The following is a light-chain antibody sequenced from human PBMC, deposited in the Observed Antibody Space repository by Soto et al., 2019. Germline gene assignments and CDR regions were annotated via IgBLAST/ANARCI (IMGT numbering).Light chain of an antibody. CDR1: SSDIGVYNY. V-gene: IGLV2-11*01. CDR2: DVS. CDR3: CSYAGSYTLI. J-gene: IGLJ2*01. Sequence: QSALTQPRSVSGSPGQSVTISCTGSSSDIGVYNYVSWYQQHPGKVPKLMIYDVSKRPPGVPDRFSGSKSGNTASLNISGLQAEDEADYYCCSYAGSYTLIFGGGTKLTVL.